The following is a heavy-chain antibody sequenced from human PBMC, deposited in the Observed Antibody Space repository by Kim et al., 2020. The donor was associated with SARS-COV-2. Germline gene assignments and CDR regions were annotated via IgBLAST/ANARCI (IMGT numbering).Heavy chain of an antibody. D-gene: IGHD2-2*02. CDR1: GYTFTSYY. CDR3: ARSYPRGYYYYYGMDV. V-gene: IGHV1-46*01. J-gene: IGHJ6*02. Sequence: ASVKVSCKASGYTFTSYYMHWVRQAPGQGLEWMGIINPSGGSTSYAQKFQGRVTMTRDTSTSTVYMELSSLRSEDTAVYYCARSYPRGYYYYYGMDVWGQGTTVTVSS. CDR2: INPSGGST.